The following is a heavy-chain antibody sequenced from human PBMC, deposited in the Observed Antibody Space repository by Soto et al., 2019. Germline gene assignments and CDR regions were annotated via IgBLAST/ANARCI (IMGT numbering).Heavy chain of an antibody. CDR2: IWYDGSNK. V-gene: IGHV3-33*01. CDR1: GFTFSSCG. Sequence: QVQLVESGGGVVQPGRSLRLSCAASGFTFSSCGMHWVRQAPGKGLEWVAVIWYDGSNKYYADSVKGRFTISRDNSKNTLYLQMNSLRAEDTAVYYCARARATMVRGAMDVWDQGTTVTVSS. D-gene: IGHD3-10*01. CDR3: ARARATMVRGAMDV. J-gene: IGHJ6*02.